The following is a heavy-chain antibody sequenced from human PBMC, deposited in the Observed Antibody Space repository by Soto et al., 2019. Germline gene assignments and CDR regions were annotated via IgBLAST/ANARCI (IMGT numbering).Heavy chain of an antibody. D-gene: IGHD2-15*01. CDR3: ASREWWVDY. J-gene: IGHJ4*02. Sequence: QVQLVESGGGVVQPGRSLRLSCAASGFTFSSYAMHWVRQAPGKGLEWVAVISYDGSNKYYADSVKGRFTISRDNSKNTLYLQMNSLRAEDTAVYYCASREWWVDYWGQGTLVTVSS. V-gene: IGHV3-30-3*01. CDR2: ISYDGSNK. CDR1: GFTFSSYA.